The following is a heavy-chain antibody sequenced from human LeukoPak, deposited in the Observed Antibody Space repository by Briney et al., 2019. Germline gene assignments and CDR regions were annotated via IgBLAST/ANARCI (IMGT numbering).Heavy chain of an antibody. Sequence: GGSLRLSCAASGFTFSSYWMSWVRQAPGKGLEWVVNIKQDGSEKYYVDSVKGRFTISRDNAKNSLYLQMNSLRAEDTAVYYCARVWYYDSSGYYFPDAFDIWGQGTMVTVSS. CDR2: IKQDGSEK. CDR1: GFTFSSYW. D-gene: IGHD3-22*01. V-gene: IGHV3-7*03. J-gene: IGHJ3*02. CDR3: ARVWYYDSSGYYFPDAFDI.